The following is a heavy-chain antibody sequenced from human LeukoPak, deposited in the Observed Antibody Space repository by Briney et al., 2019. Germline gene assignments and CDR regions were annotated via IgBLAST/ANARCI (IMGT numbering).Heavy chain of an antibody. CDR2: IYNGGTI. D-gene: IGHD3-10*01. Sequence: PSETLSLTCTVSGDSISRYYWSWIRQPAGKGLEWIGRIYNGGTITYNPSLKSRVTMSIDTSNNQFSLRLRFVTAADTAVYYCARGGITMVRGVRRLARPYNWFDPWGQGTLVTVSS. V-gene: IGHV4-4*07. J-gene: IGHJ5*02. CDR1: GDSISRYY. CDR3: ARGGITMVRGVRRLARPYNWFDP.